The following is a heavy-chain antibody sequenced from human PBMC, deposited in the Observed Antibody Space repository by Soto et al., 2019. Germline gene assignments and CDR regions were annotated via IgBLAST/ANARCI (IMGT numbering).Heavy chain of an antibody. Sequence: QVQLVESGGGVVQPGRSLRLSCAASGFTFSSYGMHWVRQAPGKGLEWVAVISYDGSNKYYADSVKGRFTISRDNSKNTLYLQMNSLRAEDTAVYYCAKDRAVVVIEYYFDYWGQGTLVTVSS. CDR3: AKDRAVVVIEYYFDY. CDR2: ISYDGSNK. D-gene: IGHD3-22*01. V-gene: IGHV3-30*18. J-gene: IGHJ4*02. CDR1: GFTFSSYG.